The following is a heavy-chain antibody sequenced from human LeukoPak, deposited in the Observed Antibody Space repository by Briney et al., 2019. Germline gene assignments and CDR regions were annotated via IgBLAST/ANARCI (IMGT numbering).Heavy chain of an antibody. D-gene: IGHD2-2*01. V-gene: IGHV3-21*01. CDR3: ARASGGIVVVSTAIYFDF. CDR1: GFTFSSYS. CDR2: ISSSSSYI. J-gene: IGHJ4*02. Sequence: PVGSLGLSCAASGFTFSSYSMNWVRQAPGKGLKWVSYISSSSSYIYYADSVKGRFTISRDNAKKSLHLQMNSLRAEDTAVYYCARASGGIVVVSTAIYFDFWGQGTLVTVSS.